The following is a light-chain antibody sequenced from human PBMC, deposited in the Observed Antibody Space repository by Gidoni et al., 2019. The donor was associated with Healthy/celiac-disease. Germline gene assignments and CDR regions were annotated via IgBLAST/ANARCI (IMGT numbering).Light chain of an antibody. J-gene: IGKJ5*01. CDR2: GAS. V-gene: IGKV3-15*01. Sequence: EIVMTQSPATLSVSPGERATLSCRASQSVSSNLAWYQQKPGQAPRLIIYGASTRATGIPARFSGSASGTEFTLTISSLQSEDFAVYYCQQYNNWPPEITFGQGTRLEIK. CDR1: QSVSSN. CDR3: QQYNNWPPEIT.